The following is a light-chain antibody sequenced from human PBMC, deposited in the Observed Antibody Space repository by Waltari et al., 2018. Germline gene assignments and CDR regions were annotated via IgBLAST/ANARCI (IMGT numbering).Light chain of an antibody. CDR3: SSYTNTFVV. Sequence: QSVLAQPASVSGSPGQSIAISCTGTSSDIGCYNYFSWYQQYPDKAPKLLIYEVNNRPPGVSTRFSGSKSGNSASLTISEIQAEDEADYYCSSYTNTFVVFGGGTKLTVL. V-gene: IGLV2-14*03. CDR1: SSDIGCYNY. J-gene: IGLJ2*01. CDR2: EVN.